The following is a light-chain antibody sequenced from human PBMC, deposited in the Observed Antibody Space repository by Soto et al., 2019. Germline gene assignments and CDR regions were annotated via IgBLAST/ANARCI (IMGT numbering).Light chain of an antibody. Sequence: DIQMTQSPSSLSASVGDRVTITCRASQSISSYLNWYQQKPGKAPKLLIYAASSLQSGVPSRFSGRGSGTDFTLTISSLQPEDFATYYCQQSYSTPQLTFGQGTRLEIK. CDR3: QQSYSTPQLT. CDR2: AAS. V-gene: IGKV1-39*01. CDR1: QSISSY. J-gene: IGKJ5*01.